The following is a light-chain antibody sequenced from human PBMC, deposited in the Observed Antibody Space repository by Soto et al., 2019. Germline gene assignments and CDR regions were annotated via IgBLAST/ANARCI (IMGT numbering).Light chain of an antibody. CDR1: RSNIGESF. J-gene: IGLJ2*01. Sequence: QSVLTQPPSVSAAPGQKVTISCSGSRSNIGESFVSWYQQLPGPAPKLLIYDSNKRPSGIPDRFSGSQSGTSATLAITGLQNGDEADYYCGTWNSGLNAGVFGGGTK. CDR3: GTWNSGLNAGV. V-gene: IGLV1-51*01. CDR2: DSN.